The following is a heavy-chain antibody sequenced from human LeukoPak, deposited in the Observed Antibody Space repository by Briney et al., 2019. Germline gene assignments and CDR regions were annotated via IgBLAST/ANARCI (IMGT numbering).Heavy chain of an antibody. CDR3: GRDRVNIVVVPAAMAYYYYYMDV. V-gene: IGHV1-2*02. CDR1: GYTFTGYY. J-gene: IGHJ6*03. Sequence: ASVKVSCKASGYTFTGYYMHWVRQAPGQGLEWMGWINPNSGGTNYAQKFQGRVTMTRDTSISTAYMELSRLRSEDTAVYYCGRDRVNIVVVPAAMAYYYYYMDVWGKGTTVTVSS. D-gene: IGHD2-2*01. CDR2: INPNSGGT.